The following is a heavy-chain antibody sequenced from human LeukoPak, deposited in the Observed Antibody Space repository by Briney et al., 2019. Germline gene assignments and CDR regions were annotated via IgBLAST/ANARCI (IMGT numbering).Heavy chain of an antibody. Sequence: GGSLRLSCAASGFTFSSSAMTWVRQAPGKGLEWVSTISVSGSSTYYADSVKGRFTISRDNPRNTLFLQMNSLRAEDTAVYYCAKVAGTTSFFFDYWGQGTLVTVSS. CDR1: GFTFSSSA. D-gene: IGHD1-7*01. CDR3: AKVAGTTSFFFDY. J-gene: IGHJ4*02. CDR2: ISVSGSST. V-gene: IGHV3-23*01.